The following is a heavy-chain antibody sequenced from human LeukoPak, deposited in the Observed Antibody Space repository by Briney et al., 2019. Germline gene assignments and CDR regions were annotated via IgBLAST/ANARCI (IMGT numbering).Heavy chain of an antibody. D-gene: IGHD1-14*01. CDR1: GFSFSRYW. Sequence: GGSLRLSCVASGFSFSRYWMSWVRQAPGKGLEWVANIKEDGSEQYYADSLKGRFTISRDNVKNSLYLHINSLRAEDTAVYYCARDSFETDIDYWGQGALVTVSS. CDR2: IKEDGSEQ. V-gene: IGHV3-7*01. J-gene: IGHJ4*02. CDR3: ARDSFETDIDY.